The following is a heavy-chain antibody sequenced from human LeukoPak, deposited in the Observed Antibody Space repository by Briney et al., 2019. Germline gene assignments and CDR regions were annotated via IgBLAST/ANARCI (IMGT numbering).Heavy chain of an antibody. V-gene: IGHV4-34*01. D-gene: IGHD5-24*01. CDR2: INHSGST. J-gene: IGHJ4*02. Sequence: PSETLSLTCAVYGGSFSGYCWSWIRQPPGKGLEWIGEINHSGSTNYNPSLKSRVTISVDTSKNQFSLKLSSVTAADTAVYYCARASNGWLQTEMALDYWGQGTLVTVSS. CDR1: GGSFSGYC. CDR3: ARASNGWLQTEMALDY.